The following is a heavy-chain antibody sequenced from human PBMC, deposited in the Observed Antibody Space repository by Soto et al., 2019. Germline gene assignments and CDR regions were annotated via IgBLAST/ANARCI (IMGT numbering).Heavy chain of an antibody. J-gene: IGHJ3*01. D-gene: IGHD3-22*01. CDR2: IGIGSGTT. Sequence: GGSLRLSCAASGFTFRNYGMNWVRQAPGKGLEWVSYIGIGSGTTYYADSVKGRFTISRDNAKNSLYLQMNSLRAEDTAVYYCARDQLYYNDISGRPLNAFDVWGQGTMVTVSS. CDR1: GFTFRNYG. V-gene: IGHV3-48*01. CDR3: ARDQLYYNDISGRPLNAFDV.